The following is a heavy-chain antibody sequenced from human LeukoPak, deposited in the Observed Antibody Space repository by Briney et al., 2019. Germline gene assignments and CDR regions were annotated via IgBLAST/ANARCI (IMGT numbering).Heavy chain of an antibody. V-gene: IGHV3-21*01. CDR2: ISSSSSYI. CDR3: ARGWGYDSSGYDC. J-gene: IGHJ4*02. Sequence: GGSLRLSCAASGFTFSSYSMNWVRQAPGKGLEWVSSISSSSSYIYYADSVKGRFTISRDNAKNSLYLQMNSLRAEDTAVYYCARGWGYDSSGYDCWGQGTLVTVSS. CDR1: GFTFSSYS. D-gene: IGHD3-22*01.